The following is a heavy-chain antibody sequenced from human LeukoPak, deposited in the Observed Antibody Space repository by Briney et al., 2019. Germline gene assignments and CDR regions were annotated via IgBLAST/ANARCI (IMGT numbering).Heavy chain of an antibody. CDR1: GYSISSGYY. Sequence: KPSETLSLTCTVSGYSISSGYYWGWIRQPPGKGLEWIGSIYHSGSTYYNPSLKSRVTISVDTSKNQFSLKLSSVTAADTAVYYCARVQSGMTTVSFDYWGQGTLVTVSS. CDR3: ARVQSGMTTVSFDY. D-gene: IGHD4-17*01. CDR2: IYHSGST. V-gene: IGHV4-38-2*02. J-gene: IGHJ4*02.